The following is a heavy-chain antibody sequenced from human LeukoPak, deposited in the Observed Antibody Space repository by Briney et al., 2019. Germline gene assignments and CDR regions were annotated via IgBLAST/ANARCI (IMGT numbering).Heavy chain of an antibody. D-gene: IGHD5-12*01. CDR2: IYYSGST. CDR1: GGSISSGGYY. V-gene: IGHV4-31*03. J-gene: IGHJ3*02. CDR3: ARESSGYDSGAFDI. Sequence: SQTLSLTCTVSGGSISSGGYYWSWIRQHPGTGLEWIGYIYYSGSTYYNPSLKSRVTISVDTSKNQFSLKLSSVTAADTAVYYCARESSGYDSGAFDIWGQGTMVTVSS.